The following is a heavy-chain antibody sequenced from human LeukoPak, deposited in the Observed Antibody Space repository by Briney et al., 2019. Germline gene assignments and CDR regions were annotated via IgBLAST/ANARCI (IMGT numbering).Heavy chain of an antibody. CDR2: IIPILGIA. Sequence: SVKVSCKASGGTFSSYAISWVRQAPGQGLEWMGRIIPILGIANYAQKFQGRVTITADKSTSTAYMELSSLRSEDTAVYYCARASIVGATPLAFDIWGQGTMVTVSP. CDR1: GGTFSSYA. CDR3: ARASIVGATPLAFDI. J-gene: IGHJ3*02. V-gene: IGHV1-69*04. D-gene: IGHD1-26*01.